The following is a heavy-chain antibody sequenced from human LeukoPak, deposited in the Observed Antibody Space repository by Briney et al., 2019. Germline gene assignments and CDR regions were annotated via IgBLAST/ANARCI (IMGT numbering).Heavy chain of an antibody. CDR2: IYYSGST. V-gene: IGHV4-39*01. CDR3: ARHLYGSGSYHLDV. CDR1: DGSIISSSYY. J-gene: IGHJ6*03. Sequence: SETLSLTCTVSDGSIISSSYYWGWIRQPPGKGLEWIGSIYYSGSTYYNPSLKSRVTISVDTSKNQFSLKLSSVTAADTAVYYCARHLYGSGSYHLDVWGKGTTVTVSS. D-gene: IGHD3-10*01.